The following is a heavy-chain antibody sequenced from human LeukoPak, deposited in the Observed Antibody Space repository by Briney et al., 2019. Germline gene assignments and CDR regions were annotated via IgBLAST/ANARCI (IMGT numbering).Heavy chain of an antibody. V-gene: IGHV1-2*02. CDR2: INPNSGGT. J-gene: IGHJ3*02. CDR3: ARGVVVNTRAFDI. Sequence: ASVKVSCKASGYTLTGYYMHWVRQAPGQGLEWMGWINPNSGGTNYAQKFQGRVTMTRDTSISTAYMELSRLRPDDTAVYYCARGVVVNTRAFDIWGQGTMVTVSS. CDR1: GYTLTGYY. D-gene: IGHD2-21*01.